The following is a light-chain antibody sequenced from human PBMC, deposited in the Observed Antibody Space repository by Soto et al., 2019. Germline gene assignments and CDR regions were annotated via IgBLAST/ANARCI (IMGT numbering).Light chain of an antibody. Sequence: EIVLTQSPGTLSLSPGERATLSCRASQSVANNYLAWFQQKPGQPPRLLIDDTSRRATGIPDRFSGSGSGTDFTLTIDRLEPEDFAVYYCQQCSTSPLTFGGGTKVEI. V-gene: IGKV3-20*01. CDR2: DTS. CDR1: QSVANNY. J-gene: IGKJ4*01. CDR3: QQCSTSPLT.